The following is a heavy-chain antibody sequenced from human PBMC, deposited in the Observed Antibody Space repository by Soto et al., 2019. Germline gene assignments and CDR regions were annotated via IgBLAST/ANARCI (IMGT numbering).Heavy chain of an antibody. V-gene: IGHV4-59*01. Sequence: PSETLSLTCTVSGCSIGSYYWSWIRQPPGKGLEWIGYIYYSGSTNYNPSLKSRVTISVDTSKNQFSLKLSSVTAADTAVYYCAREVATIGGESFDYWGQGTLVTVSS. J-gene: IGHJ4*02. CDR3: AREVATIGGESFDY. D-gene: IGHD5-12*01. CDR1: GCSIGSYY. CDR2: IYYSGST.